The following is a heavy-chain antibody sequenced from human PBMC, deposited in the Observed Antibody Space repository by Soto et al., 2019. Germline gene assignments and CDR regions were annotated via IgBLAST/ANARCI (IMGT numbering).Heavy chain of an antibody. D-gene: IGHD3-10*01. Sequence: GGSLRLSCAASGFTFNIYGMHWVRQAPDKGLEWVALISYDGSNQYYADSVKGRFTISRDNSKNTLYLQMNSLRAEDTAVYYCAKDLKYYYGSGEGMDVWGQGTTVTVSS. V-gene: IGHV3-30*18. CDR2: ISYDGSNQ. CDR3: AKDLKYYYGSGEGMDV. J-gene: IGHJ6*02. CDR1: GFTFNIYG.